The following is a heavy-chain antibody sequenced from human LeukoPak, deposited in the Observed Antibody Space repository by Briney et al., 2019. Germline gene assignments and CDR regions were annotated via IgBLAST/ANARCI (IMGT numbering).Heavy chain of an antibody. V-gene: IGHV3-23*01. Sequence: GGSLRLSCAASGFTFSSYAMSWVRQAPGKGLEWVSAISGSGGSTYYADSVKGRFTISRDNAKNSLYLQMNSLRAEDTAVYYCARGSSLLWFGELAVDYWGQGTLVTVSS. CDR3: ARGSSLLWFGELAVDY. CDR1: GFTFSSYA. CDR2: ISGSGGST. J-gene: IGHJ4*02. D-gene: IGHD3-10*01.